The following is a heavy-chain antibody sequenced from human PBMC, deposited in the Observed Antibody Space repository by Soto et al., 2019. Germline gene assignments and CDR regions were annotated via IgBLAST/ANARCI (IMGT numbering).Heavy chain of an antibody. CDR2: INHSGST. V-gene: IGHV4-34*01. Sequence: SETLSLTCAVYGGSFSGYYWSWIRQPPGKGLEWIGEINHSGSTNYNPSLKSRVTISVDTSKNQFSLKLSSVTAADTAVYYCARDGTGGYYPFFGYWGQGTLVTVSS. J-gene: IGHJ4*02. CDR3: ARDGTGGYYPFFGY. CDR1: GGSFSGYY. D-gene: IGHD3-3*01.